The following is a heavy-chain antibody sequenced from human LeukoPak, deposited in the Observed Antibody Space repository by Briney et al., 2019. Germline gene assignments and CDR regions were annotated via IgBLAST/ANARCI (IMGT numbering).Heavy chain of an antibody. Sequence: SETLSLTCTVSGGSISRYFWTWIRQPPGKGLECIGYIYYGGSTHYNPSLKSRVAMSVDTSKNQFSLKLSSVTAADTAVYYCARQFGIAVAGKQGLRYYCGMDVWGQGTTVTVSS. D-gene: IGHD6-19*01. CDR3: ARQFGIAVAGKQGLRYYCGMDV. CDR2: IYYGGST. CDR1: GGSISRYF. J-gene: IGHJ6*02. V-gene: IGHV4-59*08.